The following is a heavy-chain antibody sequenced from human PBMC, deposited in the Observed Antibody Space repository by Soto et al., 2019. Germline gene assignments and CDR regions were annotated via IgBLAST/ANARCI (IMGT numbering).Heavy chain of an antibody. V-gene: IGHV3-7*01. D-gene: IGHD4-17*01. CDR2: LKGDGSER. J-gene: IGHJ4*02. Sequence: EWSLRLSCAASGFSISSFWMGWVRQAPGKRLEWLATLKGDGSERYYLGCVRGRFTISRDNAKDSLYLQMSALTAEDTAMYHCARHPDRDYGGNIEFLDYWDPGTQVTVS. CDR1: GFSISSFW. CDR3: ARHPDRDYGGNIEFLDY.